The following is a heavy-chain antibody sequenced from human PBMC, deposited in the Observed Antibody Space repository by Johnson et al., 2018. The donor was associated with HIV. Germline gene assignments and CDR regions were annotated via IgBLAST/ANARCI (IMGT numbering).Heavy chain of an antibody. Sequence: QVQLVESGGGVVQPGRSLRLSCAASKFAFSTYAMHWVRQAPGKGLEWVAVIWYDGSNKYYVDSVKGRFTISRDNDKNSLYLQMNNLRAEDTAVYYCAREALVEGVMALDVWGQGTVVTVSS. J-gene: IGHJ3*01. CDR2: IWYDGSNK. V-gene: IGHV3-33*08. D-gene: IGHD3-16*01. CDR3: AREALVEGVMALDV. CDR1: KFAFSTYA.